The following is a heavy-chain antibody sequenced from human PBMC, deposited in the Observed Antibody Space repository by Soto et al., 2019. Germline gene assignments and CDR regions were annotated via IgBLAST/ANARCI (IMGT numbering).Heavy chain of an antibody. J-gene: IGHJ4*02. D-gene: IGHD5-12*01. CDR3: ARGGGWLPQY. CDR1: GGSLTGYF. Sequence: QVQLKESGPGLAKPSETLSLTCTVSGGSLTGYFWSWIRQSPGGGLEWLGNIHYSGRTTYNPSLQSRVTRSTDAPKNQFSLKLSSVTAADTAVYYCARGGGWLPQYWGQGTLVTVSS. V-gene: IGHV4-59*01. CDR2: IHYSGRT.